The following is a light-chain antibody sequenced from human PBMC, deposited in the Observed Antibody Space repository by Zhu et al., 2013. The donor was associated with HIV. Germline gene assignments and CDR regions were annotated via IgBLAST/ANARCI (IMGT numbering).Light chain of an antibody. CDR1: NSNIGAPFD. CDR3: QTYDRDLDDWI. V-gene: IGLV1-40*01. CDR2: GDY. J-gene: IGLJ2*01. Sequence: QSVLTQPPSVSGAPGQTVTISCTGSNSNIGAPFDAHWYQQFSGTAPKVVISGDYHRPPGVPERFSGSKSGTSASLTISGLQIADEADYYCQTYDRDLDDWIFGGGTKLTVL.